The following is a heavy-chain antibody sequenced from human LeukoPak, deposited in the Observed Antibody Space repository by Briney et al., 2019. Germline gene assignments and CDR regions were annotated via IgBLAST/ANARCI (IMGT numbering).Heavy chain of an antibody. CDR3: ARATGGNHDY. CDR2: IYTSGST. D-gene: IGHD4-23*01. J-gene: IGHJ4*02. Sequence: SETLSLTCTVSGGSISSGSYYWSWIRQPAGKGLEWIGRIYTSGSTNYNPSLKSRVTISVDTSKNQFSLKLSSVTAADTAVYYCARATGGNHDYWGQGTLVTVSS. CDR1: GGSISSGSYY. V-gene: IGHV4-61*02.